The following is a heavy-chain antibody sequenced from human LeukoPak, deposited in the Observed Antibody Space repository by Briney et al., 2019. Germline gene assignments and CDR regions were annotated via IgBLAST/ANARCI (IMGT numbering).Heavy chain of an antibody. CDR2: INPSGGST. D-gene: IGHD3-22*01. CDR1: GYIFTNYY. Sequence: ASVKVSCKASGYIFTNYYMHWVRQAPGQGLEWMGTINPSGGSTTYAQKFQGRVTMTRDTSISTAYMELSRLRSDDTAVYYCAREAHYYDSSGYLDYWGQGTLVTVSS. CDR3: AREAHYYDSSGYLDY. V-gene: IGHV1-46*01. J-gene: IGHJ4*02.